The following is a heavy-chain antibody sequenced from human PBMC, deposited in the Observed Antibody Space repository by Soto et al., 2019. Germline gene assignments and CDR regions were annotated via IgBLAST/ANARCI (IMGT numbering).Heavy chain of an antibody. CDR3: ARVLQWLVNNWFDP. D-gene: IGHD6-19*01. CDR2: IYYSGST. CDR1: GGSISSSSYY. J-gene: IGHJ5*02. Sequence: QLQLQESGPGLVKPSETLSLTCTVSGGSISSSSYYWGWIRQPPGKGLEWIGSIYYSGSTYYNPSLKSRVTISVDTSKNQFSLKLSSVTAADTAVYYCARVLQWLVNNWFDPWGQGTLVTVSS. V-gene: IGHV4-39*01.